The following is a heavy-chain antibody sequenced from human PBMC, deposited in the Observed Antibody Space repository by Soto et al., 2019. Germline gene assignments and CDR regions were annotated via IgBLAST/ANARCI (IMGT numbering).Heavy chain of an antibody. CDR1: GFTFNTYW. J-gene: IGHJ4*02. CDR3: ARALSGVFDY. CDR2: ITYDGSNK. D-gene: IGHD3-3*01. V-gene: IGHV3-30-3*01. Sequence: GGSLRLSCAASGFTFNTYWMTWVRQAPGKGLEWVAIITYDGSNKYYADSVKGRFTISRDNSKNTLYLQMNSLRAEDTAVYYCARALSGVFDYWGQGTLVTVSS.